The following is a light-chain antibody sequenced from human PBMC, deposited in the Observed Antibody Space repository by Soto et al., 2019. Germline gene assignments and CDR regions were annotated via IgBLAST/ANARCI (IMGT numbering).Light chain of an antibody. CDR1: SSDVGTYNY. V-gene: IGLV2-14*01. J-gene: IGLJ1*01. CDR3: SSYTDSSAVEV. CDR2: EVT. Sequence: QSVLTQPASVSGSPGQSITISCTGSSSDVGTYNYVSWYQQHPDKVPKLIIYEVTYQPSGVSSRFSGSKSGNTASLTISGLRAEDEADYYCSSYTDSSAVEVFGTGTKV.